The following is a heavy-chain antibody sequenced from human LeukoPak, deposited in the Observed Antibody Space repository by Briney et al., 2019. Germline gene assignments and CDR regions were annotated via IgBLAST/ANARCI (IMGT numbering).Heavy chain of an antibody. CDR2: IIPILGIA. CDR1: GGTFSSYA. V-gene: IGHV1-69*04. Sequence: SVKVSCKASGGTFSSYAISWVRQAPGQGLEWMGRIIPILGIANYAQKLQGRVTITADKSTSTAYMELSSLRSEDTAVYYCARNYYDSSGYYYPDYWGQGTLVTVCS. D-gene: IGHD3-22*01. CDR3: ARNYYDSSGYYYPDY. J-gene: IGHJ4*02.